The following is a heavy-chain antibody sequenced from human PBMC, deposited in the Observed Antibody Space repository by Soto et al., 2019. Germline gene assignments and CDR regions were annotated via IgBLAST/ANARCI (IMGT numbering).Heavy chain of an antibody. CDR1: GGSIKSYS. J-gene: IGHJ3*02. CDR3: ARGKGGTYYYDSSGLPLAFDI. Sequence: SETLSLTCTVSGGSIKSYSWSWIRQPPGKGLVWIGDIYYSGNTIYNPSLKSRVTISVDTSKNQFSLKLSSVTAADTAVYYCARGKGGTYYYDSSGLPLAFDIWGQGTMVTVSS. V-gene: IGHV4-59*01. CDR2: IYYSGNT. D-gene: IGHD3-22*01.